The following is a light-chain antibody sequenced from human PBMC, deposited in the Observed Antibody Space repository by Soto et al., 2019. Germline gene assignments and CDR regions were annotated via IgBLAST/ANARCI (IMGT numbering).Light chain of an antibody. CDR1: SSDVGAYNF. CDR3: SSQTGSATVL. CDR2: EVS. J-gene: IGLJ2*01. V-gene: IGLV2-14*01. Sequence: HSALTQPASVSGPPGQSITISCTGTSSDVGAYNFVSWYQQFPGKAPKLMIYEVSNRPSGVSDRFSGSKSGNTASLIISGLQAEDEADYYCSSQTGSATVLFGGGTKVTVL.